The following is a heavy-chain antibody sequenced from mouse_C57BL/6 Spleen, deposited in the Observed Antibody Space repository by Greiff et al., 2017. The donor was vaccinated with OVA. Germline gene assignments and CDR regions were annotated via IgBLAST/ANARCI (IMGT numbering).Heavy chain of an antibody. Sequence: QVQLKESGPGILQSSQTLSLTCSFSGFSLSTSGMGVSWIRQPSGKGLEWLAHIYWDDDKRYNPSLKSRLTISKDTSRNQVFLKITIVDTADTATYYCARKKGSYFDYWGQGTTLTVSS. J-gene: IGHJ2*01. CDR1: GFSLSTSGMG. CDR2: IYWDDDK. V-gene: IGHV8-12*01. CDR3: ARKKGSYFDY.